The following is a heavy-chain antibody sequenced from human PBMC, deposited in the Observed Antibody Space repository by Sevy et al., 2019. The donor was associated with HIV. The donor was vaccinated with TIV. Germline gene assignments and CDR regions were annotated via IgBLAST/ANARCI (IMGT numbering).Heavy chain of an antibody. CDR1: GFTFSNAW. CDR2: IKSKTDGGTT. Sequence: GGSLRLSCAASGFTFSNAWMSWVRQAPGKGLEWVGRIKSKTDGGTTDYAAPVKGRFTISRDDSKNTLYLQMNSLKTEDTAVYYCTTRGYCSGGSCYSGYNWFDPWGQGTLVTVSS. V-gene: IGHV3-15*01. D-gene: IGHD2-15*01. CDR3: TTRGYCSGGSCYSGYNWFDP. J-gene: IGHJ5*02.